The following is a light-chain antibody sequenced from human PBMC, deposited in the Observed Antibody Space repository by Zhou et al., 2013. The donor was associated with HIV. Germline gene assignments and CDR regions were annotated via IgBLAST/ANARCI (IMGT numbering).Light chain of an antibody. Sequence: DVQMTQSPSTLSASVGDRVTITCRASQSISSWLAWYQQKPGKAPKLLIYKASSLESGVPSRFSGSGSGTEFTLTISSLQPDDFATYYCQHFDEGFGGGTNVDIK. CDR2: KAS. V-gene: IGKV1-5*03. J-gene: IGKJ4*01. CDR3: QHFDEG. CDR1: QSISSW.